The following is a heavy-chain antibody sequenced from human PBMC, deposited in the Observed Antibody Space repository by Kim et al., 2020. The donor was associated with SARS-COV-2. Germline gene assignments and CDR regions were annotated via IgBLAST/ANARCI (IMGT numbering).Heavy chain of an antibody. CDR2: T. Sequence: TAYAASVKGRFTISRDDSKNTAYLQMNSLKTEDTAVYYCTTIVGATPDDYWGQGTLVTVSS. V-gene: IGHV3-73*01. D-gene: IGHD1-26*01. J-gene: IGHJ4*02. CDR3: TTIVGATPDDY.